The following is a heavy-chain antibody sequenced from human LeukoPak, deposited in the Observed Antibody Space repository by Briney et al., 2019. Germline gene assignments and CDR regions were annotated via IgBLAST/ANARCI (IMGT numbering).Heavy chain of an antibody. D-gene: IGHD2-2*01. CDR1: GGSFSGYY. V-gene: IGHV4-34*01. CDR3: ARGRGYCSSTSCSPFDY. J-gene: IGHJ4*02. Sequence: SETLSLTCAVYGGSFSGYYWSWIRQPPGKGLEWIGEINHSGSTNYNPSLKSRVTIPVDTSKNQFSLKLSSVTAADTAVYYCARGRGYCSSTSCSPFDYWGQGTLVTVSS. CDR2: INHSGST.